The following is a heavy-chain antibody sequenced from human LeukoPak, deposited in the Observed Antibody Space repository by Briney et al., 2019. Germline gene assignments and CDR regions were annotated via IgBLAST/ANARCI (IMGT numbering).Heavy chain of an antibody. V-gene: IGHV1-2*02. CDR2: INPTSGVT. D-gene: IGHD1-26*01. CDR3: ARDMYSGTYGH. Sequence: ASVKVSCKASGYTFSGSYMHWVRQAPGQGLEWMGWINPTSGVTKYAEKFQGRVTMTRDTSINTVYMEMSGLRSDDTAVYYCARDMYSGTYGHWGQGTLVTVSS. CDR1: GYTFSGSY. J-gene: IGHJ4*02.